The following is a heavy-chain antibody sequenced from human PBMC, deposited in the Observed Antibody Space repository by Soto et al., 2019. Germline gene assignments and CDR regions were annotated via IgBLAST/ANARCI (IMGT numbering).Heavy chain of an antibody. V-gene: IGHV3-66*01. D-gene: IGHD6-19*01. CDR3: ARAEYSSGSD. CDR2: IYSGGST. Sequence: EVQLVESGGGLVQPGGSLRLSCAASGFTVSSNYMSWVRQAPGKGLEWVSVIYSGGSTYYADSVKVRFTISRDNSNNTLYLQLNRLRAEDTAVYYCARAEYSSGSDWGQGTLVTVSS. CDR1: GFTVSSNY. J-gene: IGHJ4*02.